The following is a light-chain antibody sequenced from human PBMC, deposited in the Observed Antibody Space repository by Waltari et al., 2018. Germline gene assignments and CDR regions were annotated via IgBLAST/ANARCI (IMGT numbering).Light chain of an antibody. CDR2: DAS. J-gene: IGKJ2*01. Sequence: EIVLTQSPATLTLSTGDTATLSCRASQTVRTFLARYQQKPGQAPSLLIFDASSRATGISPKFRGSGSGTDFTLTVNNLEPEDFAVYYCQQRSSWPYTFGQGTRVDFK. V-gene: IGKV3-11*01. CDR3: QQRSSWPYT. CDR1: QTVRTF.